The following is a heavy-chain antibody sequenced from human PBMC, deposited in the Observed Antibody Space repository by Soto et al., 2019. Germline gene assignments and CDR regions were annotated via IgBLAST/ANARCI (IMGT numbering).Heavy chain of an antibody. CDR2: ISYDGTDE. Sequence: PGRYPRLSCEASGFTFSGYGMHWVRQAPGKGPEWVASISYDGTDEYYVDSVKGRFTISRDNSKNMVYLQMNSLKPEDTAVYFCVGRGYCRSVTFRKSPLYYYYAIAVWGQLT. CDR1: GFTFSGYG. J-gene: IGHJ6*02. CDR3: VGRGYCRSVTFRKSPLYYYYAIAV. V-gene: IGHV3-30*03. D-gene: IGHD2-2*01.